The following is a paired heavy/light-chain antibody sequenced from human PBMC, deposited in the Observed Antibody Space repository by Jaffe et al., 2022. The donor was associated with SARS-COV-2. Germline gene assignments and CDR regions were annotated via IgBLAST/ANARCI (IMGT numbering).Heavy chain of an antibody. V-gene: IGHV3-23*01. Sequence: EVQLLESGGGLVQPGGSLRLSCAASGFTFSSYAMSWVRQAPGKGLEWVSAISGSGGSTYYADSVKGRFTISRDNSKNTLYLQMNSLRAEDTAVYYCAQTPKYCSSTSCSPHFDYWGQGTLVTVSS. J-gene: IGHJ4*02. CDR3: AQTPKYCSSTSCSPHFDY. CDR2: ISGSGGST. CDR1: GFTFSSYA. D-gene: IGHD2-2*01.
Light chain of an antibody. Sequence: QSVLTQPPSVSGAPGQRVTISCTGSSSNIGAGYDVHWYQQLPGTAPKLLIYGNSNRPSGVPDRFSGSKSGTSASLAITGLQAEDEADYYCQSYDSSLSGPWVFGGGTKLTVL. CDR2: GNS. CDR3: QSYDSSLSGPWV. J-gene: IGLJ3*02. CDR1: SSNIGAGYD. V-gene: IGLV1-40*01.